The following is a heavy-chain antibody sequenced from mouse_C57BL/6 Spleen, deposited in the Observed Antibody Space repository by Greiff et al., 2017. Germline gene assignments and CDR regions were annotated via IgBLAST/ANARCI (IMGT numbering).Heavy chain of an antibody. V-gene: IGHV2-9-1*01. CDR3: ARTGGAMDY. CDR1: GFSLTSYA. J-gene: IGHJ4*01. Sequence: VKLQESGPGLVAPSQSLSITCTASGFSLTSYAISWVRQPPGKGLEWLGVIWPGGGTNYNSALKSRLSISKDNSKSQVFLKMNSLQTDDTARYYCARTGGAMDYWGQGTSVTVSS. CDR2: IWPGGGT. D-gene: IGHD4-1*01.